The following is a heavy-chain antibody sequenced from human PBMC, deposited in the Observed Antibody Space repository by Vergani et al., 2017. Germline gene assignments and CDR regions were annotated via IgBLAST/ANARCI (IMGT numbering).Heavy chain of an antibody. Sequence: QVQLVQSGAEVKKPGAPVKVSCKASGYTFTSYAMHWVRQAPGQRLELMGWINAGNGNTKYSQKFQGRVTITRDTSASTAYMELSSLRSEDTAVYYCARDTVVTAIRYYYYYGMDVWGQGTTVTVSS. CDR3: ARDTVVTAIRYYYYYGMDV. D-gene: IGHD2-21*02. J-gene: IGHJ6*02. V-gene: IGHV1-3*01. CDR1: GYTFTSYA. CDR2: INAGNGNT.